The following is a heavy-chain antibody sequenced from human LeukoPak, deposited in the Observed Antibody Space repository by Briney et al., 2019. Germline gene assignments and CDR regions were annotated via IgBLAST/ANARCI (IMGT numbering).Heavy chain of an antibody. CDR3: ARGGSPIYYYYMDV. D-gene: IGHD2-2*01. CDR1: GYTFTGYF. CDR2: INPNSGGT. J-gene: IGHJ6*03. V-gene: IGHV1-2*02. Sequence: ASVKVSCKASGYTFTGYFMHWVRQAPGQGLEWMGWINPNSGGTNFAQKFQGRVTMARDTSISTAYMELSRLRSDDTAVYYCARGGSPIYYYYMDVWGKGTTVTISS.